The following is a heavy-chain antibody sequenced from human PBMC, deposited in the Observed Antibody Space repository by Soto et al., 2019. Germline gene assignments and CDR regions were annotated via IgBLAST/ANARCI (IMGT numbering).Heavy chain of an antibody. J-gene: IGHJ4*02. Sequence: PGGSLRLSCEASGFTFSSYAMTWVRQARGKGLEWVSSVGRSGADTYYANSVRGRLTISRDNSKNTLYLHMDSLRAEDTAIYYCAKGGIGESGGLAYWAQGSLVTVSS. CDR2: VGRSGADT. V-gene: IGHV3-23*01. CDR1: GFTFSSYA. D-gene: IGHD1-26*01. CDR3: AKGGIGESGGLAY.